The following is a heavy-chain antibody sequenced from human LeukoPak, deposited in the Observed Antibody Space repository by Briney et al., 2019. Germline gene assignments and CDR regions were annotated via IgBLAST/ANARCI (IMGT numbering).Heavy chain of an antibody. V-gene: IGHV1-69*05. D-gene: IGHD3-10*01. CDR1: GGTFSSYA. CDR3: ARVGSYYGSGSHYYFDY. J-gene: IGHJ4*02. Sequence: SVKVSCKASGGTFSSYAISWVRQAPGQGLGWMGGIIPIFGTANYAQKFQGRVTITTDESTSTAYMELSSLRSEDTAVYYCARVGSYYGSGSHYYFDYWGQGTLVTVSS. CDR2: IIPIFGTA.